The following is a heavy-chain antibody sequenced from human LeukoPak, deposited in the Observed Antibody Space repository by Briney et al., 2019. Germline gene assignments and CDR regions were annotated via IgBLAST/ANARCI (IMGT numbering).Heavy chain of an antibody. V-gene: IGHV1-8*01. CDR2: VKPNSGNK. D-gene: IGHD1-26*01. CDR1: GYTFTSYD. CDR3: ARVPYVGSYYGRYYFDY. J-gene: IGHJ4*02. Sequence: ASVKVSCKASGYTFTSYDINWARQATGQGLEWMGWVKPNSGNKGYAQKYQGRVTMTRNTSISTPSMELSSLRSEDTPVYYCARVPYVGSYYGRYYFDYWGQGTLVTVAS.